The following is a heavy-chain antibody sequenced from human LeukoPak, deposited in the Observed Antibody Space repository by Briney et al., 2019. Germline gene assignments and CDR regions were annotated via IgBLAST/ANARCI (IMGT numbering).Heavy chain of an antibody. V-gene: IGHV3-7*01. Sequence: GGSLRLSCAASVFTFSTYWMSGVRQAPGKGAEGMATIKLDGSEKYYVDSVKGRFTISRDNAKNSLYLLMNSVRAEDTAVYYCARDRSDVLTGYNDAFDIWGQGTMVTVSS. D-gene: IGHD3-9*01. J-gene: IGHJ3*02. CDR2: IKLDGSEK. CDR3: ARDRSDVLTGYNDAFDI. CDR1: VFTFSTYW.